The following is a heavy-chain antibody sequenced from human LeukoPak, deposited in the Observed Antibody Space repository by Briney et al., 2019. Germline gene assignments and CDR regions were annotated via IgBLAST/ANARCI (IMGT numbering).Heavy chain of an antibody. V-gene: IGHV3-7*04. CDR3: ARDEERLNI. CDR2: IKQDGSEK. Sequence: PGGSLRLSCAASGFTFRSFRMSWVRQAAGKGLEWVANIKQDGSEKNYVDSVKGRFTISRDNAKNSLYLQMNSLRAEDTAVYSCARDEERLNIWGQGTMVTISS. D-gene: IGHD3-3*01. CDR1: GFTFRSFR. J-gene: IGHJ3*02.